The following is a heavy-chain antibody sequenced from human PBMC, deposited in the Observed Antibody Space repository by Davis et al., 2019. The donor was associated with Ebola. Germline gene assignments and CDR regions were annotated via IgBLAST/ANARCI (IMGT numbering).Heavy chain of an antibody. CDR2: ISGSGGST. CDR1: GFTFSSYA. D-gene: IGHD4-11*01. CDR3: ATLLGTSTTFDN. V-gene: IGHV3-23*01. J-gene: IGHJ4*02. Sequence: PGGSLRLSCAASGFTFSSYAMSWVRQAPGKGLEWVSAISGSGGSTYYADSVKGRFTVSRDNAKNSLFLQMDSLRAEDTAIYYCATLLGTSTTFDNWGQGTLVTVSS.